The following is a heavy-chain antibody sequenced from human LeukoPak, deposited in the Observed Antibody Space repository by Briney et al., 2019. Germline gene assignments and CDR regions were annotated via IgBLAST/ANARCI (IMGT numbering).Heavy chain of an antibody. Sequence: PSETLSLTCTVSGGSISSSSYYWGWIRQPPGKGLEWIGSIYYSGSTYYNPSLRSRVTISVDTSKNQFSLKLSSVTAADTAVYYCARQSFGGTDFDYWGQGTLVTVSS. J-gene: IGHJ4*02. V-gene: IGHV4-39*01. CDR1: GGSISSSSYY. CDR3: ARQSFGGTDFDY. D-gene: IGHD3-10*01. CDR2: IYYSGST.